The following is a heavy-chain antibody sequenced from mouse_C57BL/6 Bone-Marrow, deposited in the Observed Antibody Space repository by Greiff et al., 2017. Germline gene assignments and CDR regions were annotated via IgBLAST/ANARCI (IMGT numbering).Heavy chain of an antibody. J-gene: IGHJ2*01. D-gene: IGHD5-2*01. Sequence: EVKLMESGGGLVKPGGSLKLSCAASGFTFSDYGMHWVRQAPEKGLEWVAYISSGSSTIYYADTVKGRFTISRDNAKNTLFLQMTSLGTEDTAMYYCARREYDYWGQGTTLTVSS. CDR2: ISSGSSTI. V-gene: IGHV5-17*01. CDR3: ARREYDY. CDR1: GFTFSDYG.